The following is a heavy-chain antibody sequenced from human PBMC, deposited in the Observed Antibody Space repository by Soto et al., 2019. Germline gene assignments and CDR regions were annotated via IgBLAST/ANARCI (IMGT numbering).Heavy chain of an antibody. CDR2: SKDKAGHYAT. V-gene: IGHV3-73*02. CDR1: GFIFSGPA. Sequence: EVQLVESGGGWVQPGGPLRLACAASGFIFSGPAVHWFRQASGKGLGWLGRSKDKAGHYATGDSASVRGRFTISRADSKNTAFLPMNSLKIEDTAVYYCARGVWFGANYGVEVWGQGTTVTVSS. CDR3: ARGVWFGANYGVEV. D-gene: IGHD3-10*01. J-gene: IGHJ6*02.